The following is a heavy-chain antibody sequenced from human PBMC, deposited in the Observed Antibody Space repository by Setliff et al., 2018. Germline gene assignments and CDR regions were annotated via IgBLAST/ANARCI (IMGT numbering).Heavy chain of an antibody. J-gene: IGHJ5*02. V-gene: IGHV4-34*01. CDR1: GGSFSDYN. CDR3: ARDPASPAAAGGWFDP. D-gene: IGHD6-13*01. CDR2: INHSGST. Sequence: PSETLSLTCAVYGGSFSDYNWSWIRQPPGKGLEWIGEINHSGSTNYNPSLKSRVTISIDTSKNQFSLKLNSVTAADTAVYYCARDPASPAAAGGWFDPWGQGTLVTVSS.